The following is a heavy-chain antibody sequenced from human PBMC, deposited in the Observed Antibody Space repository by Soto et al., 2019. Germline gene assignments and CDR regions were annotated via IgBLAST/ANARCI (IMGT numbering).Heavy chain of an antibody. CDR2: ISTGSSYI. V-gene: IGHV3-21*01. CDR1: GFTFSSYM. CDR3: VRDSLMMTC. J-gene: IGHJ4*02. Sequence: LRLSCAGSGFTFSSYMMNWVRQAPGKGLEWVASISTGSSYIYYADALKGRFTISRDDAKTSVYLQMNSLRDEDTGVYYCVRDSLMMTCWGKGNRVTVSA. D-gene: IGHD2-8*01.